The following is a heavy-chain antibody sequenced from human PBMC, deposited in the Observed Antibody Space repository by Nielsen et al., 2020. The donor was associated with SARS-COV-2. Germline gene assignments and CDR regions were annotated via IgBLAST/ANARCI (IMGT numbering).Heavy chain of an antibody. CDR3: ARESGLGTTDT. CDR2: VNHRGGT. J-gene: IGHJ5*02. D-gene: IGHD3/OR15-3a*01. CDR1: GGSFGGYY. V-gene: IGHV4-34*01. Sequence: SETLSLTCALYGGSFGGYYWSWIRQPPGKGLEWIGEVNHRGGTNYSPSLKSRVTISMDASKNQFSLKMNSVTAADTAVYYCARESGLGTTDTWGQGVLVTVSS.